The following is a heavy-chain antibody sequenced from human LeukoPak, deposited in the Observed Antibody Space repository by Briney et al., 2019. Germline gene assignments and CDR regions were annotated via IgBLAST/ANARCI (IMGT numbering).Heavy chain of an antibody. CDR3: ARDREGLAYFDY. V-gene: IGHV1-2*02. CDR2: INPNSGGT. D-gene: IGHD3/OR15-3a*01. CDR1: GYTFTGYY. J-gene: IGHJ4*02. Sequence: ASVKVSCKASGYTFTGYYIHWVRQDPGQGLEWMGWINPNSGGTHYAQKFQGRVTMTRDTSISTGYMELSSLRSDDTAVYYCARDREGLAYFDYWGQGTLVTVSS.